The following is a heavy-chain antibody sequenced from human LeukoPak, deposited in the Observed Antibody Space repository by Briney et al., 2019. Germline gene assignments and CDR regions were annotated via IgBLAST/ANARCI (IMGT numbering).Heavy chain of an antibody. J-gene: IGHJ4*02. V-gene: IGHV4-39*07. D-gene: IGHD6-13*01. CDR2: IYYSGST. Sequence: SETLSLTCTVSGGSISSSSYYWGWIRQPPGKGLEWIGSIYYSGSTYYNPSLKSRVTISVDTSKNQFSLKLSSVTAADTAVYYCASLHSSSRLEIDYWGQGTLVTVSS. CDR3: ASLHSSSRLEIDY. CDR1: GGSISSSSYY.